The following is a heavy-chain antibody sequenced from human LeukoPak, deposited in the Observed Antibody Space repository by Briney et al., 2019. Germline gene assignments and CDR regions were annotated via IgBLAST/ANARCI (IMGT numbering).Heavy chain of an antibody. CDR3: ARSTPLRFLEWLLPFDY. J-gene: IGHJ4*02. V-gene: IGHV1-8*01. D-gene: IGHD3-3*01. Sequence: ASVKVSCKASGYTLTSYDINWVRQATGQGLEWMGWMNPNSGNTGYAQKFQGRVTMTRNTPISTAYMELSSLRSEDTAVYYCARSTPLRFLEWLLPFDYWGQGTLVTVSS. CDR1: GYTLTSYD. CDR2: MNPNSGNT.